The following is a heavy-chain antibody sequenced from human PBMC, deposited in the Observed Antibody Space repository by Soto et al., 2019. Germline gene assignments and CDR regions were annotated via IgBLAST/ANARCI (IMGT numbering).Heavy chain of an antibody. J-gene: IGHJ6*02. CDR1: GFTFSSYA. V-gene: IGHV3-23*01. Sequence: EVQLLESGGGLVQPGGSLRLSCAASGFTFSSYAMSWVRQAPGKGLEWVSAISGSGGSTYYADSVKGRFTISRDNSKNGLYLRMNGLRAEDTAVYYCAKDSRYFSPQDGMDVWGQGTTVTVSS. D-gene: IGHD3-9*01. CDR3: AKDSRYFSPQDGMDV. CDR2: ISGSGGST.